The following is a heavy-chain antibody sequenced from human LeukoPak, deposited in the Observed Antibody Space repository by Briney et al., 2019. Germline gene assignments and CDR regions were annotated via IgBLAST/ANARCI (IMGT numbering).Heavy chain of an antibody. CDR2: IKEDGSEK. V-gene: IGHV3-7*01. J-gene: IGHJ3*02. CDR1: GFTFSSYW. Sequence: GGSLRLSCAASGFTFSSYWMSWVRQAPGKGLEWVANIKEDGSEKYYVDSVKGRFTISRDNAKNSLYLQMNSLRAEDTAVYYCSMGELLFEAFDIWGQGTMVTVSS. D-gene: IGHD1-26*01. CDR3: SMGELLFEAFDI.